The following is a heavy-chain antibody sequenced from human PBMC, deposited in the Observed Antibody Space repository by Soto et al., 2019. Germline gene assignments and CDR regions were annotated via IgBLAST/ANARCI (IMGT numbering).Heavy chain of an antibody. J-gene: IGHJ4*02. Sequence: TLSLTCTVSGGSISSYYWSWIRQPAGKGLEWIGRIYTSGSTNYNPSLKSRVTMSVDTSKNQFSLKLSSVTAADTAVYYCARACTSNSCYDVFDYWGQGTLVTVSS. V-gene: IGHV4-4*07. D-gene: IGHD2-2*01. CDR1: GGSISSYY. CDR3: ARACTSNSCYDVFDY. CDR2: IYTSGST.